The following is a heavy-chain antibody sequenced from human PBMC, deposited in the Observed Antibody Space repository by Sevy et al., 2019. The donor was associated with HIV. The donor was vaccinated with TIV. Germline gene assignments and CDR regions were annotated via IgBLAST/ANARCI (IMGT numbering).Heavy chain of an antibody. CDR3: ARAVAGVYYFDY. CDR1: GDSVSRNGAA. V-gene: IGHV6-1*01. CDR2: SYYRSTWHK. Sequence: SQTLSLTCVISGDSVSRNGAAWNWIRQSPSRGLESLGRSYYRSTWHKDYAISVKSRLTITPDTSKNQFFLQLNSVTPEDTAMYYCARAVAGVYYFDYWGQGTLATVSS. D-gene: IGHD6-19*01. J-gene: IGHJ4*02.